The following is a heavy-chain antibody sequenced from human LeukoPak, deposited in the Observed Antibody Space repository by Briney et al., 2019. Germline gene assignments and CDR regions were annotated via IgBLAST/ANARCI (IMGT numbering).Heavy chain of an antibody. Sequence: PGGSLRLPCAASGFTLSNAWMSWVRQAPGKGMDWVGRIKSKTDGGTTDYAAPVKGRFTISRDDSKNTLYLQMNSLKTEDTAVYYCTTLLWFGESTQYFDYWGQGTLVTVSS. CDR3: TTLLWFGESTQYFDY. CDR1: GFTLSNAW. V-gene: IGHV3-15*01. J-gene: IGHJ4*02. D-gene: IGHD3-10*01. CDR2: IKSKTDGGTT.